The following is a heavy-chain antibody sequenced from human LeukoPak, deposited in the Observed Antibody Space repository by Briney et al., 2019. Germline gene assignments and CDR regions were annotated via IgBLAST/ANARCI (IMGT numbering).Heavy chain of an antibody. CDR3: ARERLGGGYDY. Sequence: PGGSVRLSCAPSGFTFSSYDMHWVRHAAGKGLEWVSVIGTAGDTYYPGSVKGRFTISRENAKNSLYLQMNSLRAGDTAVYYCARERLGGGYDYWGQGTLVTVSS. CDR2: IGTAGDT. J-gene: IGHJ4*02. D-gene: IGHD5-12*01. V-gene: IGHV3-13*01. CDR1: GFTFSSYD.